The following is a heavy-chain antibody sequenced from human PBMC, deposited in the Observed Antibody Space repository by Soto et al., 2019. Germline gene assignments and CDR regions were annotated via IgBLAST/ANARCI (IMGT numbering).Heavy chain of an antibody. CDR1: GYSFTSYW. Sequence: GESLKISCKGSGYSFTSYWIGWVRQMPGKGLEWMGIIYPGDSDTRYSPSFQGQVTISADKSISTAYLQWSSLKASDTAMYYCARHRDERLVRYYYYGMDVWGQGTTVTVSS. CDR2: IYPGDSDT. J-gene: IGHJ6*02. D-gene: IGHD6-13*01. CDR3: ARHRDERLVRYYYYGMDV. V-gene: IGHV5-51*01.